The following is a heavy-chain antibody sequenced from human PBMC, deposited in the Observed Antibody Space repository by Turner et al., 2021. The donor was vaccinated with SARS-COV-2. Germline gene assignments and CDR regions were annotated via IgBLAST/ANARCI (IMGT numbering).Heavy chain of an antibody. CDR2: VYYNGQT. J-gene: IGHJ4*02. CDR1: GRSLRSNAYQ. V-gene: IGHV4-39*01. Sequence: QVQLQESGPGPVESSQTLPLTCTLSGRSLRSNAYQWAWIRQTPGKGLQYIGSVYYNGQTSYNPSLQSRVTISIDTSNDQFSLRLSSVTDADTAVYYCARFEYGYSYDFGFDYWGQGTLVTVSS. CDR3: ARFEYGYSYDFGFDY. D-gene: IGHD5-18*01.